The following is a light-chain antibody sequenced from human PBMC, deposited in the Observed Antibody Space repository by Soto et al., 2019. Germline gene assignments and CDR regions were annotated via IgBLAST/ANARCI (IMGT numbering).Light chain of an antibody. Sequence: QSVLTQPPSASGTPGQRVTTSCSGSSSNIGGHTVTWYQQVPGTAPKLLIFIHNQRPSGVPDRFSGSKSGTSASLAISGLQSDDEADYYCTAWDARLNGQVFGGGTKVTVL. CDR3: TAWDARLNGQV. CDR1: SSNIGGHT. CDR2: IHN. J-gene: IGLJ2*01. V-gene: IGLV1-44*01.